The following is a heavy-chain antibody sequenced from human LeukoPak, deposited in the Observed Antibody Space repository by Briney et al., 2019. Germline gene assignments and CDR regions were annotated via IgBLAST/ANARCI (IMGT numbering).Heavy chain of an antibody. V-gene: IGHV4-34*01. J-gene: IGHJ4*02. CDR3: ARESVSYSSSWYFDY. D-gene: IGHD6-13*01. Sequence: SETLSLTCAVYGGSFSGYYWSWIRQPPGKGLEWIGEINHSGSTNYNPSLKSRVTISVDTSKNQFSLKLSSVTAADTAVYYCARESVSYSSSWYFDYWGQGTLVTVPS. CDR1: GGSFSGYY. CDR2: INHSGST.